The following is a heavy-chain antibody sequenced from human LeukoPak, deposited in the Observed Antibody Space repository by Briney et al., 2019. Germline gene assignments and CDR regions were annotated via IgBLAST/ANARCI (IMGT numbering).Heavy chain of an antibody. CDR3: ASASAGYSSGWYGWFDP. CDR2: INHSGST. CDR1: GGSFSGYY. J-gene: IGHJ5*02. V-gene: IGHV4-34*01. Sequence: SETLSLTCAVYGGSFSGYYWSWIRQPPGKGLEWIGEINHSGSTNYNPSLKSRVTISVDTSKNQFSLKLSSVTAADTAVYYYASASAGYSSGWYGWFDPWGQGTLVTVSS. D-gene: IGHD6-19*01.